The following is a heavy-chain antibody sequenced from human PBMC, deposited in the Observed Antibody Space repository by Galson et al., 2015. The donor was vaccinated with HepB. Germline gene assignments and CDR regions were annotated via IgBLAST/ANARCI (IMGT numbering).Heavy chain of an antibody. V-gene: IGHV3-30*18. D-gene: IGHD1-1*01. CDR1: GFTFSSYG. CDR3: AKDRGERYTSTADY. J-gene: IGHJ4*02. CDR2: ISYDGSNK. Sequence: SLRLSCAASGFTFSSYGMHWVRQAPGKGLEWVAVISYDGSNKYYADSVKGRFTISRDNSKNTLYLQMNSLRAEDTAVYYCAKDRGERYTSTADYWGQGTLVTVSS.